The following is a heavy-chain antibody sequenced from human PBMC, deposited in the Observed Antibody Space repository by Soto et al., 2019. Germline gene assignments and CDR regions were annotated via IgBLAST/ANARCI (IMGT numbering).Heavy chain of an antibody. CDR1: GGSISSVGYY. J-gene: IGHJ4*02. V-gene: IGHV4-31*03. CDR2: IYYSGST. D-gene: IGHD6-19*01. Sequence: PSETLSLTYTVSGGSISSVGYYWSWIRQHPGKGLEWIGYIYYSGSTYYNPSLKSRVTISVDTSKNQFSLKLSSVTAADTAVYYCAREVTVAGTGLFDYXGQGTLVTVS. CDR3: AREVTVAGTGLFDY.